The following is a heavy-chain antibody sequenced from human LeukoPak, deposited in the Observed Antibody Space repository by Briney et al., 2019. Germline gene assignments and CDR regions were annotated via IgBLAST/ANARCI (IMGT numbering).Heavy chain of an antibody. CDR3: AKRGSNTWSDFDY. CDR1: GGSISSYY. V-gene: IGHV4-59*08. CDR2: IYYSGST. J-gene: IGHJ4*02. Sequence: PSETLSLTCTVSGGSISSYYWSWIRQPPGKGLEWIGYIYYSGSTNYNPSLKSRVTISVDTSKNQCSLKLSSVTAAATAVYYCAKRGSNTWSDFDYWGQGTLVTVSS. D-gene: IGHD6-13*01.